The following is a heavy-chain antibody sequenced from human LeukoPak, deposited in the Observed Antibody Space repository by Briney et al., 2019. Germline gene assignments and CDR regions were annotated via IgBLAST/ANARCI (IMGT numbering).Heavy chain of an antibody. V-gene: IGHV3-66*01. J-gene: IGHJ5*02. CDR1: GFTVSSNY. CDR2: IYSGGST. Sequence: SGGSLRLSCAASGFTVSSNYMNWVRQAPGKGLEWVSVIYSGGSTYYADSVKGRFTISRDNSKNTLYLQMNSLRAEDTAVYHCVRDCDLWGRGTLVTVSS. CDR3: VRDCDL.